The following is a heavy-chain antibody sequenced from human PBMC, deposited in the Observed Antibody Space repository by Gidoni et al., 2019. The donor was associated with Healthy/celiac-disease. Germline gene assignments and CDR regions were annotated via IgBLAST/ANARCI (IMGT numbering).Heavy chain of an antibody. CDR1: ALTLGSYR. CDR2: INSDGSST. V-gene: IGHV3-74*01. CDR3: ARGGYCSSTSCYWDNWFDP. J-gene: IGHJ5*02. Sequence: EVQLVESGGGLVQPGGSLRLSCAASALTLGSYRMHWVRQAPGKGLVWVSRINSDGSSTSYADSVKGRFTISRDNANNTLYLQMNSLRAEDTAVYYCARGGYCSSTSCYWDNWFDPWGQGTLVTVSS. D-gene: IGHD2-2*03.